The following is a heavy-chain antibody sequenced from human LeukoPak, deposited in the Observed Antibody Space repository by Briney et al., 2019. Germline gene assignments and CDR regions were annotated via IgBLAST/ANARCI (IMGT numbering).Heavy chain of an antibody. J-gene: IGHJ3*02. V-gene: IGHV3-49*03. Sequence: GGSLRLSCTASGFTFGDYAMSWFRQAPGKGLEWVGFIRSKAYGGTTEYAASVKGRFTISRDDSKSIAYLQMNSLKTEDTAVYYCTREYSTWIQLWFPDAFDIWGQGTMVTVSS. D-gene: IGHD5-18*01. CDR3: TREYSTWIQLWFPDAFDI. CDR2: IRSKAYGGTT. CDR1: GFTFGDYA.